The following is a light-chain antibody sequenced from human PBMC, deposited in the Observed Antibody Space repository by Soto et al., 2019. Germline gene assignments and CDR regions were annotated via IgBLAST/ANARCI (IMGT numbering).Light chain of an antibody. CDR2: DAS. Sequence: DIQITQSPSSVSASVGYIVTITFPASQSISSWLAWYQQKPGKAPKLLIYDASSLESGVPSRFSGSGSGTEFTLTISSLQSEDFAVYYCQQYNNWPRTFGQGTKVDIK. CDR1: QSISSW. CDR3: QQYNNWPRT. J-gene: IGKJ1*01. V-gene: IGKV1-5*01.